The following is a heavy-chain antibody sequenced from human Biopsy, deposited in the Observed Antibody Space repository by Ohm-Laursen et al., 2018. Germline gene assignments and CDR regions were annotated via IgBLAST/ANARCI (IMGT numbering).Heavy chain of an antibody. V-gene: IGHV1-2*02. CDR1: GYTFAGYY. D-gene: IGHD3-9*01. J-gene: IGHJ6*02. CDR2: INPNSGNA. Sequence: ASVKVSCKSSGYTFAGYYLHWVRQTPGHGLEWMGWINPNSGNANYAQSFQGRLTVTRDTSISTAYMELTSLTFDDTAIYYCARVPAYPSIDGYYGLDLWGQGTTVIVSS. CDR3: ARVPAYPSIDGYYGLDL.